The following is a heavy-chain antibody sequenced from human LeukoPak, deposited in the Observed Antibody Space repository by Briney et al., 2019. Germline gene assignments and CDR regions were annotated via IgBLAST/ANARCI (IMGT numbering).Heavy chain of an antibody. CDR1: GDSISNGGYY. D-gene: IGHD2-2*01. V-gene: IGHV4-30-2*01. CDR2: MSHSGNT. CDR3: ARDRRQAPAAIDY. Sequence: PSQTLSLTCSVSGDSISNGGYYWGWIRQPPGKGLEWIGYMSHSGNTYYNPSLTSRVIISVDRSKDQFSLQLASVTAADTAVYFCARDRRQAPAAIDYWGQGALVTVSS. J-gene: IGHJ4*02.